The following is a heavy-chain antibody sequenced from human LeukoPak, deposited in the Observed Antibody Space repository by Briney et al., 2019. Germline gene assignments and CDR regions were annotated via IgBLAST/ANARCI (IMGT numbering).Heavy chain of an antibody. D-gene: IGHD1-7*01. CDR3: ASGTVGNYALDY. Sequence: PGGSLTLSCAASGFTFSRYNMNWVRQAPGKGLEWVSSIGTSSNNIYYTDSVKGRFTISRDNAKNSLYLQVDSLRVEDTAVYFCASGTVGNYALDYWGQGTLVTVSS. J-gene: IGHJ4*02. CDR2: IGTSSNNI. V-gene: IGHV3-21*01. CDR1: GFTFSRYN.